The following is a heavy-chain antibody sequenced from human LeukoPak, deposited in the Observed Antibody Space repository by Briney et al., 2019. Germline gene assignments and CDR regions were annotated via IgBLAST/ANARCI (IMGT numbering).Heavy chain of an antibody. Sequence: SETLSLTCTVSSGSISSRTYYWDWIRQPPGKGLEWIGGMDYTGNTYYNSSLKSRVTMSVDTSKNQFSLKLTSVTAADTAVYYCARRGTGLDWFDPWGQGTLVTVSS. D-gene: IGHD1-1*01. J-gene: IGHJ5*02. V-gene: IGHV4-39*07. CDR2: MDYTGNT. CDR1: SGSISSRTYY. CDR3: ARRGTGLDWFDP.